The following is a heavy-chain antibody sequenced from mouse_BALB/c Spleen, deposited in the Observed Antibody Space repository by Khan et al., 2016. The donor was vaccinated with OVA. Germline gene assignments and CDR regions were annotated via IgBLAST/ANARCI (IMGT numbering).Heavy chain of an antibody. Sequence: EVQLQESGPGLVKPSQSLSLTCTVTGYSITSDYAWNWIRQFPGNQLEWMGYISYSGSTSYTPSLKRRISITRATSKNQFFLQLNSVATEDTSSYCCASGRDYWGQGTLVTVSA. CDR2: ISYSGST. V-gene: IGHV3-2*02. CDR3: ASGRDY. D-gene: IGHD2-13*01. CDR1: GYSITSDYA. J-gene: IGHJ3*01.